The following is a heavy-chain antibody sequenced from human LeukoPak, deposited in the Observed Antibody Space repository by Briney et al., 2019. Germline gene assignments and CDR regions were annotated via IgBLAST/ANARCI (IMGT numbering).Heavy chain of an antibody. CDR1: GGSISSGGYS. V-gene: IGHV4-30-2*01. CDR3: ARHKRPGRLWEDTAIWGWFDP. Sequence: SQTLSLTCAVSGGSISSGGYSWSWIRQPPGKGLEWIGYIYHSGSTYYNPSLKSRVTISVDRSKNQFSLKLSSVTAADTAVYYCARHKRPGRLWEDTAIWGWFDPWGQGTLVTVSS. CDR2: IYHSGST. J-gene: IGHJ5*02. D-gene: IGHD5-18*01.